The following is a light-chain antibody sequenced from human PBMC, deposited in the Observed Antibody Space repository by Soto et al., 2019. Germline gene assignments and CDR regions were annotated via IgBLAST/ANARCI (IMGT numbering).Light chain of an antibody. J-gene: IGLJ2*01. CDR1: SSNIGSNS. V-gene: IGLV1-44*01. CDR3: AAWDDSLNGLV. CDR2: SSN. Sequence: QSVLTQPPSAAGTPGQRVTISCSGSSSNIGSNSVNWYQQLPGTAPKLLMYSSNQRPSGVPDRFSGAKSVTSASLAISGLQYEDEAAYYCAAWDDSLNGLVFGGGTKLTVL.